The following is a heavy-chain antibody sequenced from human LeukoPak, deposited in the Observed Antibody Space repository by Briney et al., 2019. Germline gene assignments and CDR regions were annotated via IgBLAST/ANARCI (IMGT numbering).Heavy chain of an antibody. CDR2: MNPNSGNT. CDR3: ARGGGDYYYMDV. D-gene: IGHD3-10*01. Sequence: ASVKVSCKASGYTFTSYDINWVRQATGQGLAWMGWMNPNSGNTGYAQKFQGRVTMTRNTSISTAYMELSSLRSEDTAVYYCARGGGDYYYMDVWGKGTTVTISS. V-gene: IGHV1-8*01. CDR1: GYTFTSYD. J-gene: IGHJ6*03.